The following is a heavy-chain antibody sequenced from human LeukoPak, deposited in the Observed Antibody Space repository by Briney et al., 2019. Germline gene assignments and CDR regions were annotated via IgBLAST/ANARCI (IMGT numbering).Heavy chain of an antibody. D-gene: IGHD2-2*01. CDR2: MYPGDSET. Sequence: GESLKISCQGSGYSFTNYWIGWVRQMPGKGLEWMGIMYPGDSETRYSPSFQSQVTISADKSISTAYLQWSSLKASDTAMYYCARHWRCSSTSCYPPGFDPWGQGTLVTVSS. V-gene: IGHV5-51*01. CDR1: GYSFTNYW. CDR3: ARHWRCSSTSCYPPGFDP. J-gene: IGHJ5*02.